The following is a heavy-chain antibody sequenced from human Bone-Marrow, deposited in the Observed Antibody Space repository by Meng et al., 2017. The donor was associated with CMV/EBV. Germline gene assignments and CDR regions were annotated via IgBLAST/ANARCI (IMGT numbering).Heavy chain of an antibody. CDR1: RFTVSSNY. V-gene: IGHV3-66*02. J-gene: IGHJ6*02. CDR2: IYSGGST. CDR3: ARGNRGRIAAAGYYYYCGMDV. Sequence: GGSLRLSCAASRFTVSSNYMSWVRQAPGKGLEWVSVIYSGGSTYYADSVKGRFTISRDNSKNTLYLQMNSLRAEDTAVYYCARGNRGRIAAAGYYYYCGMDVWGQGTTVTVSS. D-gene: IGHD6-13*01.